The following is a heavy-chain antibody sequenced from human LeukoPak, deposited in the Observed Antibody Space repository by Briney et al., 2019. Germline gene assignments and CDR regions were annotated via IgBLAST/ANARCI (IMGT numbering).Heavy chain of an antibody. CDR2: IYSSGST. J-gene: IGHJ4*02. D-gene: IGHD2-15*01. CDR1: GGSISSYF. CDR3: ARDGNGSRAFDF. V-gene: IGHV4-4*07. Sequence: PSETLSLTCTVSGGSISSYFWSWIRQPAGKGLEWIGRIYSSGSTNYNPSLKSRVTISVDKSSNQFSLNLTSVTAADTAVYYCARDGNGSRAFDFWGQGTLVTGFS.